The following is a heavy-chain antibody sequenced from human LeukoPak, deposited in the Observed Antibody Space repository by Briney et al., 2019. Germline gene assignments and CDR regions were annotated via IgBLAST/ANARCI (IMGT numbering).Heavy chain of an antibody. V-gene: IGHV4-59*01. J-gene: IGHJ4*02. CDR1: GGSISSYY. Sequence: SETLSLTCTVSGGSISSYYWSWIRQPPGKGLEWIWYIYYTGSTNYNPSLKSRVSISVDTSKNRFSLKVNSVTAADTAVYYCARHEAAAGLFDYWGQGTLVSVSS. D-gene: IGHD6-13*01. CDR2: IYYTGST. CDR3: ARHEAAAGLFDY.